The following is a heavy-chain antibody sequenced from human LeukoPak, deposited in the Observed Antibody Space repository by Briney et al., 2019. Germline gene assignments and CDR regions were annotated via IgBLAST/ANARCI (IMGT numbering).Heavy chain of an antibody. Sequence: SETLSLTCTVAGGSISGYYWSWIRQPPGKGLEWIGYIYYSGSTNYNPSLKSRVTISVDTSKNQFSLKLSSVTAADTAVYYCASSRYYYDSSGYYSIGYFDLWGRGTLVTVSS. CDR3: ASSRYYYDSSGYYSIGYFDL. J-gene: IGHJ2*01. V-gene: IGHV4-59*01. CDR2: IYYSGST. CDR1: GGSISGYY. D-gene: IGHD3-22*01.